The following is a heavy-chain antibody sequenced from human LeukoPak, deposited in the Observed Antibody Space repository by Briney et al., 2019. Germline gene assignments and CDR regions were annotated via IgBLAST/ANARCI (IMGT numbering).Heavy chain of an antibody. CDR3: ARNDSSGYFDY. J-gene: IGHJ4*02. CDR2: VYHSGSS. D-gene: IGHD3-22*01. V-gene: IGHV4-38-2*01. CDR1: DYSISSGNY. Sequence: SETLSLTCAVSDYSISSGNYWGWIRQPPGKGLEWIGSVYHSGSSHYSPSLKSRVTIAVDTSKNQFSLKLSSVTAADTAVYYCARNDSSGYFDYWGQGTLVTVSS.